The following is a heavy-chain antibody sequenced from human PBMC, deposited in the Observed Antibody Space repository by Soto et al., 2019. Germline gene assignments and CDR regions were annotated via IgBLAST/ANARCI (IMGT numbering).Heavy chain of an antibody. CDR2: TYYRSKWYN. V-gene: IGHV6-1*01. D-gene: IGHD1-26*01. CDR3: ARGPGGGYSLXY. Sequence: SQTLSLTCVISGDTVSSNTGGWHWIRQSPSRGLEWLGRTYYRSKWYNEYAGSVKSRITINPDTSKNQFSLQLNSLTPEDTAVYYCARGPGGGYSLXYWGQGALVTVSS. J-gene: IGHJ4*02. CDR1: GDTVSSNTGG.